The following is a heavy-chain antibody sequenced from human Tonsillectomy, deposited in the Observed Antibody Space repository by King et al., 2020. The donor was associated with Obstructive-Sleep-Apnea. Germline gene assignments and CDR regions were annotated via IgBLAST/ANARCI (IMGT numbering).Heavy chain of an antibody. Sequence: VQLVESGGGVVQPGRSLRLSCEASGFTFSTYAMNWVRQAPGKGLEWVAVISYDGSYKYYADSVKGRFTISRDNSKNMLSLQMNSLRIEETSVYYCARGGNSSSWYGGYYNGMDVWGQGTTVTVSS. D-gene: IGHD6-13*01. V-gene: IGHV3-30*04. J-gene: IGHJ6*02. CDR3: ARGGNSSSWYGGYYNGMDV. CDR2: ISYDGSYK. CDR1: GFTFSTYA.